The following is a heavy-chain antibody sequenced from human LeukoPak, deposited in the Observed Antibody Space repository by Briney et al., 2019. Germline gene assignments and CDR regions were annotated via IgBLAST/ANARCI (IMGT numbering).Heavy chain of an antibody. CDR3: ASTMATISYFDY. D-gene: IGHD5-24*01. V-gene: IGHV4-61*08. Sequence: SETLSLTCTVSGGSISSGGYYWSWIRQHPGKGLEWIGYIYYSGSTNYNPSLKSRVTISVDTSKNQFSLKLSSVTAADTAVYYCASTMATISYFDYWGQGTLVTVSS. CDR1: GGSISSGGYY. J-gene: IGHJ4*02. CDR2: IYYSGST.